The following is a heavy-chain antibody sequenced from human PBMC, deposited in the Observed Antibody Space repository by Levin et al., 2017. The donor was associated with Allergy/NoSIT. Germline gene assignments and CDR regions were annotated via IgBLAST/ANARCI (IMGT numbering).Heavy chain of an antibody. D-gene: IGHD3-22*01. J-gene: IGHJ3*02. CDR1: GFTFSSYA. CDR3: AKRYSRFDSSGSWTADAFDI. V-gene: IGHV3-23*01. CDR2: ISGSGGST. Sequence: PGGSLRLSCAASGFTFSSYAMSWVRQAPGKGLEWVSAISGSGGSTYYADSVKGRFTISRDNSKNTLYLQMNSLRAEDTAVYYCAKRYSRFDSSGSWTADAFDIWGQGTMVTVSS.